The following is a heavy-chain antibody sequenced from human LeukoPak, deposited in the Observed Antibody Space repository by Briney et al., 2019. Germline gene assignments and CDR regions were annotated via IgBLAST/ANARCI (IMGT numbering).Heavy chain of an antibody. CDR1: GGSISSYY. Sequence: PSETLSLTCTVSGGSISSYYWSWILQPAGKGLEWIGRIYTSGSTNYNPSLKSRVTMSVDTSKDQFSLKLSSVTAADTAVYYCAREELGYCTRTSCSYWYFDLWGRGTLVTVSS. V-gene: IGHV4-4*07. CDR2: IYTSGST. CDR3: AREELGYCTRTSCSYWYFDL. J-gene: IGHJ2*01. D-gene: IGHD2-2*01.